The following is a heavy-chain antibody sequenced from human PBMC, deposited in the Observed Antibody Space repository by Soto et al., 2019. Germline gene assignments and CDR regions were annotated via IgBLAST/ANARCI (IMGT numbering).Heavy chain of an antibody. CDR2: ISAYNGNT. D-gene: IGHD3-3*01. V-gene: IGHV1-18*01. Sequence: ASVKVSCKASGYIFTNYAMHWVRQAPGQRLEWMGWISAYNGNTKYAQKLQGRVTMTTDTSTSTAYMELRSLRSDDTAVYYCARALGKYYDFWSGYSTQFDYWGQGTLVTVSS. J-gene: IGHJ4*02. CDR1: GYIFTNYA. CDR3: ARALGKYYDFWSGYSTQFDY.